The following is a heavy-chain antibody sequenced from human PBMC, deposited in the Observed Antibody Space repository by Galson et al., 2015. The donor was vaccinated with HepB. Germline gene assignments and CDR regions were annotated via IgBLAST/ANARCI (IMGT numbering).Heavy chain of an antibody. D-gene: IGHD6-19*01. CDR1: GFSLSNARMG. V-gene: IGHV2-26*01. CDR3: ARILAVAGSYFDY. J-gene: IGHJ4*02. CDR2: IFSNDEK. Sequence: PALVKPTQTLTLTCTVSGFSLSNARMGVSWIRQPPGKALEWLAHIFSNDEKSYSTSLKSRLTISKDTSKSQVVLTMTNMDPVDTATYYCARILAVAGSYFDYWGQGTLVTVSS.